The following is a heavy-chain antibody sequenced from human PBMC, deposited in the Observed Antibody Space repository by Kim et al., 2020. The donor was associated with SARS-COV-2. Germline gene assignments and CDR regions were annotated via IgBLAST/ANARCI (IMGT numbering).Heavy chain of an antibody. CDR2: IYYSGST. CDR1: GGSISSGGYY. J-gene: IGHJ5*02. Sequence: SETLSLTCTVSGGSISSGGYYWSWLRQHPGKGLEWIGYIYYSGSTYYNPSLKSRVTISVDTSKNQFSLKTRLVTAAATAVYYCLRVSVAVPAARNWFDP. V-gene: IGHV4-31*03. CDR3: LRVSVAVPAARNWFDP. D-gene: IGHD2-2*01.